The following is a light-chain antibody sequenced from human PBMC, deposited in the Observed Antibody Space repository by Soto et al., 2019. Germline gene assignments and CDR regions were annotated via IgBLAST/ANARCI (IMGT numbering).Light chain of an antibody. CDR3: SSFTSSITYV. V-gene: IGLV2-14*01. Sequence: QSVLTQPASVSGSPGQSITISCTGTSSDVGGYNSVSWYRQDPGKAPKLMIYDVTNRPSGVSNRSPGSKSGNTASLTISGLQAEDEADYYCSSFTSSITYVFGTGTKVTVL. J-gene: IGLJ1*01. CDR1: SSDVGGYNS. CDR2: DVT.